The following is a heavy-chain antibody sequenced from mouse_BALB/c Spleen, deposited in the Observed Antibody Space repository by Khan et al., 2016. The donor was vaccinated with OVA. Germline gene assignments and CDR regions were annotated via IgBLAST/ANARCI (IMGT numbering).Heavy chain of an antibody. CDR1: GYSFTDYY. Sequence: QVQLQQSGAELARPGASVKLSCKASGYSFTDYYINWVKQRTGQGLEWIGEISPGSGDTYYNEKFKGKATLTADKSSSTAYMQPSSLTSEASEVYFGARRNYFGYTFAYWGQGTLVTVSA. J-gene: IGHJ3*01. CDR2: ISPGSGDT. CDR3: ARRNYFGYTFAY. V-gene: IGHV1-77*01. D-gene: IGHD1-2*01.